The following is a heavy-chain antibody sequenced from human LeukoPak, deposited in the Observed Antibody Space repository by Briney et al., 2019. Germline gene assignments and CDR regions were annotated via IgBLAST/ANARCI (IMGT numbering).Heavy chain of an antibody. Sequence: KAGGSLRLSCAVSGFTFTTYWVGWVRQPPGKGLEWLGSIYYSGNTYYNASLKSQVSISIDTSKNQFSLRLTSVTAADTAVYYCARQTGSGLFILPGGQGTLVTVSS. CDR2: IYYSGNT. CDR1: GFTFTTYW. D-gene: IGHD3/OR15-3a*01. J-gene: IGHJ4*02. CDR3: ARQTGSGLFILP. V-gene: IGHV4-39*01.